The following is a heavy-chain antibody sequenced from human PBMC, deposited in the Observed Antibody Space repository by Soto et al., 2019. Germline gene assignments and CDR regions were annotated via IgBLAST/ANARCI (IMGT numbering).Heavy chain of an antibody. V-gene: IGHV1-18*01. CDR3: ARNRPSRENKPPQPWVAMGT. D-gene: IGHD2-8*01. CDR2: ISTFSGNT. Sequence: QVQLVQSGAEVKRPGASVMVSCKASGYTFINHGISWVRQARGQGLEWMGWISTFSGNTDFAQKLAARVTLTTDTPTTTANMALSSMKSDVKASYLCARNRPSRENKPPQPWVAMGTWVQGRTVTVS. CDR1: GYTFINHG. J-gene: IGHJ3*01.